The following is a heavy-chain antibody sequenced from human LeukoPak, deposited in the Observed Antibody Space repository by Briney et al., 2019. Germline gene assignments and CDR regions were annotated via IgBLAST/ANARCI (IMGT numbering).Heavy chain of an antibody. D-gene: IGHD1-1*01. CDR2: ISYDGSNK. V-gene: IGHV3-30-3*01. J-gene: IGHJ4*02. CDR1: GFTFSSYA. CDR3: ARGTWFHIDY. Sequence: PGGSLRLSCAASGFTFSSYAMHWVRQAPGKGLEWVAVISYDGSNKYYADSVKGRFTISRDNSKNTLYLQMNSLRAEDTAVYYCARGTWFHIDYWGQGTLVTVSS.